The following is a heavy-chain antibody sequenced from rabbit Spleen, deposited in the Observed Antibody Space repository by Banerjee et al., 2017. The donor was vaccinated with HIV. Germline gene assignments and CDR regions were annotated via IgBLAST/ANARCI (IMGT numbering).Heavy chain of an antibody. D-gene: IGHD8-1*01. Sequence: QSLEESGGDLVKPGASLTLTCIASGVSFSGSSYMCWVRQAPGKGLEWIACINTYTGKSVYASWATGRFTISRTSSITVTLQMTSLTAADTATYFCARDGAGGSYFALWGPGTLVTVS. J-gene: IGHJ4*01. CDR2: INTYTGKS. CDR3: ARDGAGGSYFAL. V-gene: IGHV1S40*01. CDR1: GVSFSGSSY.